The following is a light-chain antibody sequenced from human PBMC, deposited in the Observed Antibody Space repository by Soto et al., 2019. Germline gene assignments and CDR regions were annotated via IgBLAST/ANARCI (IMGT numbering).Light chain of an antibody. CDR1: QSVSTY. V-gene: IGKV3-11*01. CDR2: DAS. Sequence: EIVLTQSPVTLSLSPGERATLSCRASQSVSTYLAWYQQKPGRAPRLLIYDASSRATGIPARFSGSGSGIDFTLTISSLEPEDFAVYYCQQRSNWPSTFGGGTKVEIK. CDR3: QQRSNWPST. J-gene: IGKJ4*01.